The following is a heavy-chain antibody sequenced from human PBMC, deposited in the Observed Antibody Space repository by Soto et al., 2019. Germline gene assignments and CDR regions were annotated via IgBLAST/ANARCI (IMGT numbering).Heavy chain of an antibody. V-gene: IGHV3-48*02. Sequence: EVQLVESGGGLVQPGGSLRLSCAASGFTFSSYWMSWVRQAPGKGLEWVSYISSSSSTIYYADSVKGRFTISRDNAKNSLYLQMNSLRDEDTAVYYCARVSDVAQLVQFDYWGQGTLVTVSS. D-gene: IGHD6-6*01. CDR3: ARVSDVAQLVQFDY. CDR1: GFTFSSYW. CDR2: ISSSSSTI. J-gene: IGHJ4*02.